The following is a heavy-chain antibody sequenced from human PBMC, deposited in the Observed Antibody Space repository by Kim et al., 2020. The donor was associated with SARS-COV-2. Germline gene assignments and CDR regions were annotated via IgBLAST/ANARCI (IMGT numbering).Heavy chain of an antibody. Sequence: ASVKVSCKVSGYTLTELSMHWVRQAPGKGLEWMGGFDPEDGETIYAQKFQGRVTMTEDTSTDTAYMELSSLRSEDTAVYYCATAAAVVVPAAMRERDYYYYYGMDVWGQGTPVTVSS. V-gene: IGHV1-24*01. CDR1: GYTLTELS. D-gene: IGHD2-2*01. J-gene: IGHJ6*02. CDR3: ATAAAVVVPAAMRERDYYYYYGMDV. CDR2: FDPEDGET.